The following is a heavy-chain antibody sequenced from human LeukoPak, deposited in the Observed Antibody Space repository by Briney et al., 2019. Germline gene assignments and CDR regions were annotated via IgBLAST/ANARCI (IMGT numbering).Heavy chain of an antibody. V-gene: IGHV4-39*01. D-gene: IGHD6-6*01. CDR2: IYYSGST. CDR3: ARLSVGSRPDPDY. Sequence: SETLSLTCTVSGGSIGSSSYYWGWIRQPPGKGLEWIGSIYYSGSTYYNPSLKSRVTISVDTSKNQFSLKLSSVTAADTAVYYCARLSVGSRPDPDYWGQGTLVTVSS. J-gene: IGHJ4*02. CDR1: GGSIGSSSYY.